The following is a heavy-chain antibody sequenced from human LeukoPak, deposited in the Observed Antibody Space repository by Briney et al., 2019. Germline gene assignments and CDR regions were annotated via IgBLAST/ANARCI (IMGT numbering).Heavy chain of an antibody. J-gene: IGHJ4*02. CDR3: ARGGIQVSGIDEFDY. CDR1: GSTFIDYD. V-gene: IGHV3-13*01. CDR2: IGIRGDT. D-gene: IGHD6-19*01. Sequence: PGGSLRLSCAASGSTFIDYDTHSVRQVIGKGLEWVSAIGIRGDTHYSGSVKGRFNISRENAESSLYLQMNCLRAEDTAVYYCARGGIQVSGIDEFDYWGQGTLVTVSS.